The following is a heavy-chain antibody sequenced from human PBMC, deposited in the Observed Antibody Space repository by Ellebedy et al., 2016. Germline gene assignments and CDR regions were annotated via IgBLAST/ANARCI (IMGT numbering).Heavy chain of an antibody. CDR1: GFTFSSYA. J-gene: IGHJ4*02. V-gene: IGHV3-30-3*01. CDR3: ARDRVGRSRAYYDILTGYFVFDY. Sequence: GGSLRLXXAASGFTFSSYAMHWVRQAPGKGLEWVAVISYDGSNKYYADSVKGRFTISRDNSKNTLYLQMNSLRAEDTAVYYCARDRVGRSRAYYDILTGYFVFDYWGQGTLVTVSS. D-gene: IGHD3-9*01. CDR2: ISYDGSNK.